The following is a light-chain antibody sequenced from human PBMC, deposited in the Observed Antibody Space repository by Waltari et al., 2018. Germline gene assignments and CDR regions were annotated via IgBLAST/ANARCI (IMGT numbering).Light chain of an antibody. V-gene: IGKV1-5*03. J-gene: IGKJ1*01. CDR1: QSIGSW. CDR3: QQYSSEST. Sequence: DFQMTQSPSTLSASVGDRVPITCRASQSIGSWLAWYQQKPGKAPKLLIYKASSLETGVPSRFSGSGSGTEFTLTISSLQPDDFATYYCQQYSSESTFGQGTKVEIK. CDR2: KAS.